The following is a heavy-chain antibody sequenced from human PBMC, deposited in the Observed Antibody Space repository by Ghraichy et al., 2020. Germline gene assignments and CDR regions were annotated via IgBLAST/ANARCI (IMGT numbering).Heavy chain of an antibody. CDR3: AKPDPRLGITGWAYNMDV. D-gene: IGHD3-9*01. Sequence: GGSLRLSCVASGFTFANSVMTWVRQPPGKGLEWVSSISRSGNNPSYADSMKGRFTISRDNSKNTLYLQMTTLRAEDAAVYYCAKPDPRLGITGWAYNMDVWGQGTTVTVSS. J-gene: IGHJ6*02. CDR1: GFTFANSV. V-gene: IGHV3-23*01. CDR2: ISRSGNNP.